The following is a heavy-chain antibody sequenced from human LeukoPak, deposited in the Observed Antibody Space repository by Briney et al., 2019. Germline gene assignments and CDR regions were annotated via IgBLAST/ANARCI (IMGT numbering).Heavy chain of an antibody. Sequence: ASVNVSCKASGYTFTGYYMHWVRQAPGQGLEWMGWINPNSGGTNYAQKFQGRVTMTRDTSISTAYMEPSRLRSDDTAVYYCATNPPLSMEAFDIWGQGTMVTVSS. CDR3: ATNPPLSMEAFDI. CDR2: INPNSGGT. V-gene: IGHV1-2*02. D-gene: IGHD1-1*01. CDR1: GYTFTGYY. J-gene: IGHJ3*02.